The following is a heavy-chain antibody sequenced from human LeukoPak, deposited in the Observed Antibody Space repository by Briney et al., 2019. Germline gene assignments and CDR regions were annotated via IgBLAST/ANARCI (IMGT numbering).Heavy chain of an antibody. D-gene: IGHD1-26*01. V-gene: IGHV4-31*03. CDR2: IYYSGST. J-gene: IGHJ6*03. CDR1: GGSISSGGYY. CDR3: AGQVGYFYPNMNV. Sequence: SETLSLTCTVSGGSISSGGYYWSWIRQHPGKGLEWIGYIYYSGSTYYNPSLKSRVTISVDTSKNQFSLKLSSVTAADTAVYYCAGQVGYFYPNMNVWGKGNTVTASS.